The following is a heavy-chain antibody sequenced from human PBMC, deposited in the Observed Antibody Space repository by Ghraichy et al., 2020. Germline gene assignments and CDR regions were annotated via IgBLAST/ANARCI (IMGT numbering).Heavy chain of an antibody. CDR1: GGSVSSGSYY. CDR3: ARAGADWLLSD. Sequence: SETLSLTCTVSGGSVSSGSYYWSWIRQPPGKGLEWIWYIYYSGSTNYNPSLKSRVTISVDTSKNQFSLKLSSVTAADTAVYYCARAGADWLLSDWGQGTLVTVSS. J-gene: IGHJ4*02. V-gene: IGHV4-61*01. D-gene: IGHD3/OR15-3a*01. CDR2: IYYSGST.